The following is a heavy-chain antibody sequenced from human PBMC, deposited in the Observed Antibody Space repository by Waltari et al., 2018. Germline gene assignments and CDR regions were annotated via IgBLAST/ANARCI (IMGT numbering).Heavy chain of an antibody. Sequence: DVQLVESGGGLVQPGGSLRLSCVVSGFGMSNYWMNWARPVPGKGLEWLAIIKQDGRETLYADSVRGRSTISRDNARDSAYLEIRRLRDEDTAVYYCAGGRGWLIENWGQGTLVTVSS. CDR1: GFGMSNYW. J-gene: IGHJ4*02. D-gene: IGHD6-19*01. CDR3: AGGRGWLIEN. V-gene: IGHV3-7*01. CDR2: IKQDGRET.